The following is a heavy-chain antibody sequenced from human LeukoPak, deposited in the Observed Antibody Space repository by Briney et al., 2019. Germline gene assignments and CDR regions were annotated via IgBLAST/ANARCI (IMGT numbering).Heavy chain of an antibody. CDR2: IYSGGST. CDR1: GFTVSSNY. V-gene: IGHV3-53*01. Sequence: GGSLRLSCAASGFTVSSNYMSWVRQAPGKGLEWVSVIYSGGSTYYADSVKGRFTISRDNSKNTLYLQMNSLRAEDTAVYYCAKQGSSGGSCYFCNWFDPWGQGTLVTVSS. D-gene: IGHD2-15*01. CDR3: AKQGSSGGSCYFCNWFDP. J-gene: IGHJ5*02.